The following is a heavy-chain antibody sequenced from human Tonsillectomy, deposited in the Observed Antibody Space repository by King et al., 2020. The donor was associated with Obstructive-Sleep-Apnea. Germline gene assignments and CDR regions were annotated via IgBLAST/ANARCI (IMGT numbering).Heavy chain of an antibody. CDR2: IGGSGAGI. Sequence: VQLVESGGGLVQPGRSLRLSCAASGITFSSYAMTWVRQAPGKGLDWVSVIGGSGAGIYYAVSLKGRFTISRDNSKNTLYLQMNSLRAEDTAVYYCAKGPAQQLVPNYFDYWGQGTLVTVSS. CDR3: AKGPAQQLVPNYFDY. J-gene: IGHJ4*02. CDR1: GITFSSYA. V-gene: IGHV3-23*04. D-gene: IGHD6-13*01.